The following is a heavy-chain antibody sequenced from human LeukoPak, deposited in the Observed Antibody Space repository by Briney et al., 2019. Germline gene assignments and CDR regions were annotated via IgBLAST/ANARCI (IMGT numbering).Heavy chain of an antibody. CDR1: GFTFSFTFSSYA. CDR2: ISGSGGST. Sequence: GGSLRLSCAASGFTFSFTFSSYAMSWVRQAPGKGLEWVSAISGSGGSTYYADSVKGRFTISRDNSKNTLYLQMNSLRADDTAVYYCAKERGGYNPVGWLDPWGQGTLVTVSS. CDR3: AKERGGYNPVGWLDP. J-gene: IGHJ5*02. D-gene: IGHD5-24*01. V-gene: IGHV3-23*01.